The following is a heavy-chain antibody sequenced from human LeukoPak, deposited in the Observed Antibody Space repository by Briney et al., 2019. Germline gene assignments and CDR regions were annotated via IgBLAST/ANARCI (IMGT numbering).Heavy chain of an antibody. D-gene: IGHD6-6*01. CDR1: GFTFSSYA. J-gene: IGHJ1*01. CDR3: ARGPAARPPEYFQH. V-gene: IGHV3-20*01. Sequence: PGGSLRLSCAASGFTFSSYAMSWVRQAPGKGLEWVSGINWNGGSTGYADSVKGRFTISRDNAKNSLYLQMNSLRAEDTALYHCARGPAARPPEYFQHWGQGTLVTVSS. CDR2: INWNGGST.